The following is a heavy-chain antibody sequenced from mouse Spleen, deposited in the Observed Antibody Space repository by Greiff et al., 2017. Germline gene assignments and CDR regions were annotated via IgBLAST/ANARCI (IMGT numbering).Heavy chain of an antibody. CDR1: GYSFTDYN. CDR2: INPNYGTT. V-gene: IGHV1-39*01. D-gene: IGHD2-4*01. Sequence: VHVKQSGPELVKPGASVKISCKASGYSFTDYNMNWVKQSNGKSLEWIGVINPNYGTTSYNQKFKGKATLTVDQSSSTAYMQLNSLTSEDSAVYYCARSSMITPYAMDYWGQGTSVTVSS. CDR3: ARSSMITPYAMDY. J-gene: IGHJ4*01.